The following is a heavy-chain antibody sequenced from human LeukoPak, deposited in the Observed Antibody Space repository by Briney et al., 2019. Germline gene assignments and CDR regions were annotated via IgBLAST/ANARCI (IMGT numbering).Heavy chain of an antibody. CDR2: ISGSGGST. Sequence: GGSLRLSCAASGFTFSSYSMNWVRQAPGKGLEWVSAISGSGGSTYYADSVKGRFTISRDNSKNTLHLQMNSLRAEDTALYYCAKDNCGGDCYPDYFDYWGQGTLVTVSS. J-gene: IGHJ4*02. CDR1: GFTFSSYS. CDR3: AKDNCGGDCYPDYFDY. V-gene: IGHV3-23*01. D-gene: IGHD2-21*02.